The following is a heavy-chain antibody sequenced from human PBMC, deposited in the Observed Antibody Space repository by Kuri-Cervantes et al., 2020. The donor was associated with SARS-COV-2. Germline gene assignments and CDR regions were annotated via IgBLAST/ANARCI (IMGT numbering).Heavy chain of an antibody. CDR1: GGSISSYY. CDR2: IYYSGST. D-gene: IGHD2-15*01. CDR3: ARGLRGGSPDY. J-gene: IGHJ4*02. V-gene: IGHV4-59*01. Sequence: SETLSLTCTVSGGSISSYYWSWIRQPPGKGLEWIGYIYYSGSTNYNPSLKSRVTISVDTSKNQFSLKLSSVTAADTAVYYCARGLRGGSPDYWGQGTLVTVSS.